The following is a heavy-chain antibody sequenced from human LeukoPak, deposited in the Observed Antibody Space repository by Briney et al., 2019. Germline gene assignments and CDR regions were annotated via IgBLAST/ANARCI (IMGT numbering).Heavy chain of an antibody. CDR3: ARAPVSNNWFDP. J-gene: IGHJ5*02. Sequence: SSETLSLTCTVSGGSISSSSYYWGWIRQPPGKGLEWIGSIYYSGSTYYNPSLKSRVTISVDTFKNQFSLKLSSVTAADTAMYYCARAPVSNNWFDPWGQGTLATVSS. CDR1: GGSISSSSYY. CDR2: IYYSGST. V-gene: IGHV4-39*01. D-gene: IGHD4-11*01.